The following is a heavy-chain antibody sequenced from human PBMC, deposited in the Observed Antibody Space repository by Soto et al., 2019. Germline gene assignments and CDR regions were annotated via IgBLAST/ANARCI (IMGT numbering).Heavy chain of an antibody. CDR2: ISYDGSNK. D-gene: IGHD1-1*01. CDR3: ASGATGTDFDY. CDR1: GFTFSSYA. V-gene: IGHV3-30-3*01. Sequence: PGRSLRLSCAASGFTFSSYAMHWVRQAPGKGLEWVAVISYDGSNKYYADSVKGRFTISRDNSKNTLYLQMNSLRAEDTAVYYCASGATGTDFDYWGQGSLVTVSS. J-gene: IGHJ4*02.